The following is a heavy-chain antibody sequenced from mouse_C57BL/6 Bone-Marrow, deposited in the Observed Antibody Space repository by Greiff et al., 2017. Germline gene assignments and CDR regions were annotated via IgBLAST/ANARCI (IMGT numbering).Heavy chain of an antibody. V-gene: IGHV1-9*01. J-gene: IGHJ2*01. Sequence: QVQLQPSGAELMKPGASVKLSCKATGYTFPGYWIEWVKQRPGHGLEWIGEILPGSGSTNYHEKFKGKSTFTADTSANTAYLQVNSLTTEVSAIYYGARYYGRGYYCNYWAQGTTLTVSS. D-gene: IGHD1-1*01. CDR1: GYTFPGYW. CDR3: ARYYGRGYYCNY. CDR2: ILPGSGST.